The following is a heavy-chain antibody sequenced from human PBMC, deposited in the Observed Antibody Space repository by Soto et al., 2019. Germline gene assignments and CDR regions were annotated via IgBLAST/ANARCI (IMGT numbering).Heavy chain of an antibody. Sequence: PGGSLRLSCAASGFTFSSYAMHWVRQAPGKGLEWVAVISYDGSNKYYADSVKGRFTISRDNSKNTLYLQMNSLRAEDTAVYYCARDRGWYFMDYWGQGTLVTVSS. CDR2: ISYDGSNK. CDR3: ARDRGWYFMDY. V-gene: IGHV3-30-3*01. CDR1: GFTFSSYA. D-gene: IGHD6-19*01. J-gene: IGHJ4*02.